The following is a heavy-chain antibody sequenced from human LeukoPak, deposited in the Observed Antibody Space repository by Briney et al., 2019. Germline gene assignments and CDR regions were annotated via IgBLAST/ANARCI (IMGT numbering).Heavy chain of an antibody. CDR1: GYTFTSYD. J-gene: IGHJ4*02. Sequence: ASVKVSCKASGYTFTSYDINWVRQATGQGLEWMGWMNPNSGNTGYAQKFQGKVTITRNTSISTAYMELSSLRSEDTAVYYCARGLGWELHSDYFDYWGQGTLVTVSS. D-gene: IGHD1-26*01. CDR2: MNPNSGNT. V-gene: IGHV1-8*03. CDR3: ARGLGWELHSDYFDY.